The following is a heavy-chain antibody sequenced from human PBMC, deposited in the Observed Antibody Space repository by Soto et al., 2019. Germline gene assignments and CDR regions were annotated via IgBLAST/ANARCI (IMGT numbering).Heavy chain of an antibody. D-gene: IGHD3-3*01. Sequence: GGSLRLSCAASGFTFSSYWMSWVRQAPGKGLEWVANIKQDGSEKYYVDSVKGRLTISRDNAKNSLYLQMNSLRAEDTAVYYCARDRSTGFLEWSYWSHNWFDPWGQGTLVTVSS. CDR2: IKQDGSEK. CDR3: ARDRSTGFLEWSYWSHNWFDP. CDR1: GFTFSSYW. V-gene: IGHV3-7*01. J-gene: IGHJ5*02.